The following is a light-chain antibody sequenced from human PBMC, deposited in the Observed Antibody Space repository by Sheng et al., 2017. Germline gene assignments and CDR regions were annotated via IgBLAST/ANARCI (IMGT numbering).Light chain of an antibody. CDR3: QKYQSAPWT. Sequence: DIQMTQSPSSLSATVGDRVTITCRASKGISNYLAWYQQKPGKVPKLLIYAASTLRLGVPSRFSGSGSGTDFTLTISSLQPEDVATYFCQKYQSAPWTFGQGTRVEIK. CDR1: KGISNY. CDR2: AAS. J-gene: IGKJ1*01. V-gene: IGKV1-27*01.